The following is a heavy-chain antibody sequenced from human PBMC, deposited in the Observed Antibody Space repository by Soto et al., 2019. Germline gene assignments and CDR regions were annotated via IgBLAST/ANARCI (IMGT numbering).Heavy chain of an antibody. V-gene: IGHV1-69*01. CDR3: ARARITMIVVVTYDAFDI. Sequence: QVQLVQSGAEVKKPGSSVKVSCKASGGTFSSYAISWVRQAPGQGLEWMGGIIPIFGTANYAQKFQGRVTITADESTSTAHMELSSLRSEDTAVYYCARARITMIVVVTYDAFDIWGQGTMVTVSS. D-gene: IGHD3-22*01. CDR2: IIPIFGTA. CDR1: GGTFSSYA. J-gene: IGHJ3*02.